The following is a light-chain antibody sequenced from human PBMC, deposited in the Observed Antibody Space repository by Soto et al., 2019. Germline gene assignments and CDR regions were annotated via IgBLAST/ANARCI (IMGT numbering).Light chain of an antibody. V-gene: IGKV3-20*01. CDR1: QSVTSRY. CDR3: QQYSTLPNT. Sequence: NVLTQSPGTLSLSPGERATLSCRATQSVTSRYFAWYQQKPGQAPRLLIYGVSSRATDIPDRFSGSGSGTDFALTISRLEPEDFVVYYCQQYSTLPNTFGQGTKLEVK. CDR2: GVS. J-gene: IGKJ2*01.